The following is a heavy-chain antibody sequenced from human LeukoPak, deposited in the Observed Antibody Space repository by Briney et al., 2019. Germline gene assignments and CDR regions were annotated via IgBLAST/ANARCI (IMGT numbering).Heavy chain of an antibody. CDR1: GYTFIIYY. CDR3: TRGRTMRDY. Sequence: ASVKVSCKASGYTFIIYYIHWVRQAPGQGLEWMGVINPSGGSTTYAQKFQGRVTMTRDTSTSTVNLELTSLRSDDTAVYYCTRGRTMRDYWGQGTLVTVSS. V-gene: IGHV1-46*01. D-gene: IGHD3-22*01. CDR2: INPSGGST. J-gene: IGHJ4*02.